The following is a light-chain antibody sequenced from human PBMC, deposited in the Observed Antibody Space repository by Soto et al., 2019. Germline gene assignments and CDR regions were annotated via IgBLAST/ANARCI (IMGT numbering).Light chain of an antibody. V-gene: IGLV2-23*02. J-gene: IGLJ1*01. CDR3: CSYAGNSEV. CDR1: SGDVGSYNI. Sequence: QSVLTQPASVSGSPGQSITIPCTGTSGDVGSYNIVSWYQQHPGKAPKLLIYEVTERPSGVSNRFSGSKSGNTASLTSSGLQPDDEADYYCCSYAGNSEVFGTGTKLTVL. CDR2: EVT.